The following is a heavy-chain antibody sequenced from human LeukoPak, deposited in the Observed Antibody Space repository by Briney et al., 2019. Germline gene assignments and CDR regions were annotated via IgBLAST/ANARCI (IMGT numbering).Heavy chain of an antibody. Sequence: ASVKVSCKASSYTFTSYGISWVRQAPGQGLEWMGWISAYNGNTNYAQKLQGRATMTTDTSTSTAYMELRSLRSDDTAVYYCACLQWLVHDRYYDYWGQGTLVTVSS. CDR3: ACLQWLVHDRYYDY. CDR1: SYTFTSYG. D-gene: IGHD6-19*01. V-gene: IGHV1-18*01. CDR2: ISAYNGNT. J-gene: IGHJ4*02.